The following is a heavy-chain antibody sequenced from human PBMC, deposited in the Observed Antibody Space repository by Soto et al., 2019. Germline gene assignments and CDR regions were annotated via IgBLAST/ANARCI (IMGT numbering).Heavy chain of an antibody. CDR3: AREQIDNWNYAFVY. V-gene: IGHV3-33*01. CDR2: IWYDGSNK. Sequence: GGSLRLSCAASGFTFSSYGMHWVRRAPGKGLEWVAVIWYDGSNKYYADSVKGRFTISRDNSKNTLYLQMNNLRAEDTAVYYCAREQIDNWNYAFVYWGQGTLVTVSS. CDR1: GFTFSSYG. J-gene: IGHJ4*02. D-gene: IGHD1-7*01.